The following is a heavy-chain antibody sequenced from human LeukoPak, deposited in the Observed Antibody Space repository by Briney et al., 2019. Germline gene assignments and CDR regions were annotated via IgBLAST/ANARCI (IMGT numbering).Heavy chain of an antibody. Sequence: SETLSLTCTVSGGSISSYYWSWIRQPPGKGLEWIGYIYYSGSTNYNPSLKSRVTISVDTSKNQFSLKLSSVTAADTAVYYCAREYSSGWYYFDYWGPGKLVTVSS. CDR1: GGSISSYY. V-gene: IGHV4-59*01. CDR2: IYYSGST. D-gene: IGHD6-19*01. CDR3: AREYSSGWYYFDY. J-gene: IGHJ4*02.